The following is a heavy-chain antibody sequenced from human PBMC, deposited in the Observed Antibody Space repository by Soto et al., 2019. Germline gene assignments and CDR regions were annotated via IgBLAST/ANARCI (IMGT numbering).Heavy chain of an antibody. V-gene: IGHV3-74*01. J-gene: IGHJ4*02. CDR3: VRGDGDYYDGNGYLGRH. CDR2: LKSDGSGT. Sequence: EVQLVESGGGLVQPGGSLRLSCAVSGFTFSNYWMHWVRQAPGKGLVWVSRLKSDGSGTIYADSVKGRLTTSRDNAKNTLYLQMNSLRAEDTAVYYCVRGDGDYYDGNGYLGRHWGQGTLVTVSS. D-gene: IGHD3-22*01. CDR1: GFTFSNYW.